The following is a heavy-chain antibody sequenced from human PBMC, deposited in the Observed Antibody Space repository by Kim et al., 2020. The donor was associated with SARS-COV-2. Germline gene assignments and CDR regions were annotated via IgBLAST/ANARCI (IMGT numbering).Heavy chain of an antibody. CDR1: GGTFSSYA. J-gene: IGHJ4*02. D-gene: IGHD6-13*01. V-gene: IGHV1-69*04. CDR3: TIAAAGPIPDNFDY. CDR2: IIPILGIA. Sequence: SVKVSCKASGGTFSSYAISWVRQAPGQGLEWMGRIIPILGIANYAQKFQGRVTITADKSTSTAYMELSSLRSEDTAVYYCTIAAAGPIPDNFDYWGQGTLVTVSS.